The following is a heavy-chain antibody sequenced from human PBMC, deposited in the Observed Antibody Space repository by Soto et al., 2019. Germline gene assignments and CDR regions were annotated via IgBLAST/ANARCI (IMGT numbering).Heavy chain of an antibody. V-gene: IGHV3-74*01. J-gene: IGHJ4*02. CDR1: GFTSSPYW. CDR3: VRGGPGSYFDY. CDR2: IKSDGSTT. Sequence: GGSLRLSCAASGFTSSPYWMYWVRQAPGKGLVCVSRIKSDGSTTIYADSVQGRSSISRDNAKDTLYLQLYNLRAEDSAVYYCVRGGPGSYFDYWGQGVLVTVSS.